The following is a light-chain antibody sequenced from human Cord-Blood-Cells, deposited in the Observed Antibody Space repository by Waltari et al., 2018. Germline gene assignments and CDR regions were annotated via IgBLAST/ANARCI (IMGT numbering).Light chain of an antibody. J-gene: IGLJ3*02. CDR2: DVS. CDR3: SSYTSSSTWV. CDR1: SSAVGGYNF. Sequence: QSALTQPASVSGSPGQSITISCTGTSSAVGGYNFVPCYQQHPVKAPKLMIYDVSNRPSGVSNRFSGSKSGNTASLTISGLQAEDEADYYCSSYTSSSTWVFGGGTKLTVL. V-gene: IGLV2-14*01.